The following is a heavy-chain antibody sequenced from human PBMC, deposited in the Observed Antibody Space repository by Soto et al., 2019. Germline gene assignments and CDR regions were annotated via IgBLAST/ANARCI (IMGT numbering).Heavy chain of an antibody. V-gene: IGHV5-51*01. D-gene: IGHD4-17*01. CDR3: ARQSPTPGYYYFSYGMDV. Sequence: ESLKISCKASGYIFTPYWIGWVRQMPGKGLEWMGIIYPGDSDTRYSPSFQGQVTISADKSISTASLQWSSLKASDTAVYYCARQSPTPGYYYFSYGMDVWGQGTTVTVSS. CDR1: GYIFTPYW. CDR2: IYPGDSDT. J-gene: IGHJ6*02.